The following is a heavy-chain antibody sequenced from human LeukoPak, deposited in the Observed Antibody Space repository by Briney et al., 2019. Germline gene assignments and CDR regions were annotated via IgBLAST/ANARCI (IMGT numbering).Heavy chain of an antibody. D-gene: IGHD3-16*01. J-gene: IGHJ4*02. CDR3: ATVMHLAYGY. V-gene: IGHV4-59*12. Sequence: PSETLSLTCTVSGGSISSYYWSWIRQPPGKGLEWIGYIYYSGSTNYNPSLKSRVTISVDTSKNQFSLKLSSVTAADTAVYYCATVMHLAYGYWGQGTLVTVSS. CDR1: GGSISSYY. CDR2: IYYSGST.